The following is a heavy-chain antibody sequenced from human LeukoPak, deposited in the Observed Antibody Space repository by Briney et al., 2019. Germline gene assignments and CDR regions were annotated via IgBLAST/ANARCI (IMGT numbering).Heavy chain of an antibody. CDR1: GFTFSSYA. J-gene: IGHJ1*01. D-gene: IGHD3-22*01. V-gene: IGHV3-74*01. CDR2: MNSDGSSI. Sequence: PGGSLRLSCAASGFTFSSYAMSWVRQAPGKGLEWVSRMNSDGSSISYADSVKGRFTISRDNAKNTLYLQMNSLRAEDTAVYYCARVGYYDSSGYYAYLQHWGQGTLVTVSS. CDR3: ARVGYYDSSGYYAYLQH.